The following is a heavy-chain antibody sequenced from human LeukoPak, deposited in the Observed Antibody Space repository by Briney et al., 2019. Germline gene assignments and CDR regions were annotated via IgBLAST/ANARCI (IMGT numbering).Heavy chain of an antibody. D-gene: IGHD2-15*01. V-gene: IGHV4-39*01. CDR3: ARYCSGGSCFDY. Sequence: SETLSLTCTVSGGSISSSSYYWGWIRQPPGKGLEWIGSIYYSWSTYYNPSLKSRVTISVDTSKNQFSLKLSSVTAADTAVYYCARYCSGGSCFDYWGQGTLVTVSS. CDR1: GGSISSSSYY. J-gene: IGHJ4*02. CDR2: IYYSWST.